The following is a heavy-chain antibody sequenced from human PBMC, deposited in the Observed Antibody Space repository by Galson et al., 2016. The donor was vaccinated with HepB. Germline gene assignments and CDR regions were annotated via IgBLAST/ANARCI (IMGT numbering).Heavy chain of an antibody. V-gene: IGHV3-23*01. CDR2: INGNAGST. J-gene: IGHJ4*02. Sequence: LRLSCAASGFTFSTYAMSWVRQAPGKGLEWVSGINGNAGSTSYVDSVKGRFTISRDNSKNTLYLQMNSLRAEDTAVYYCAKSLYGGNFWGQGALVTVSS. CDR1: GFTFSTYA. CDR3: AKSLYGGNF. D-gene: IGHD4-23*01.